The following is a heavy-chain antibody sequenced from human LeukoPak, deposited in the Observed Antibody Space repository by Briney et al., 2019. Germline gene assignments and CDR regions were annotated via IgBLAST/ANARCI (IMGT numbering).Heavy chain of an antibody. CDR3: AKDRDGSGRNGYYMDV. D-gene: IGHD3-10*01. Sequence: SEALSLTCAVYGGSFSGYYWSWIRQPPGKGLEWIGEINHSGSTNYNPSLKSRVTISVDTSKNQFSLKLSSVTAADTAVYYCAKDRDGSGRNGYYMDVWGKGTTVTISS. J-gene: IGHJ6*03. V-gene: IGHV4-34*01. CDR1: GGSFSGYY. CDR2: INHSGST.